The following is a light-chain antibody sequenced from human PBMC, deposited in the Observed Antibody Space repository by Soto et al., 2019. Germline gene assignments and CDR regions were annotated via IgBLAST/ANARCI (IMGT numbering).Light chain of an antibody. V-gene: IGKV3-11*01. Sequence: EIVLTQSPATLSLSPGERATLSCRASQSVSSYLAWYQQKPGQAPRLLIYDASNRATGIPARFSGSGSGTDCTLTISSLEPEDFAVYYCQQRSNWPPVWAFGPGTKVDIK. CDR2: DAS. CDR3: QQRSNWPPVWA. CDR1: QSVSSY. J-gene: IGKJ3*01.